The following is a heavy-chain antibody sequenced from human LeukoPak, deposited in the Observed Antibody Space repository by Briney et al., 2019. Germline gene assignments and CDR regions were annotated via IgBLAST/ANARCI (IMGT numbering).Heavy chain of an antibody. J-gene: IGHJ4*02. D-gene: IGHD4-17*01. CDR3: TTVDYGDFIDY. CDR1: GFTFSNAR. Sequence: PGGSLRLSCAASGFTFSNARMSWVRQAPGKGLEWVGRIKSKTDGGTTDYAAPVKGRFTNSRDDSKNTLYLQMNSLKTEDTAVYYCTTVDYGDFIDYWGQGTLVTVSS. V-gene: IGHV3-15*01. CDR2: IKSKTDGGTT.